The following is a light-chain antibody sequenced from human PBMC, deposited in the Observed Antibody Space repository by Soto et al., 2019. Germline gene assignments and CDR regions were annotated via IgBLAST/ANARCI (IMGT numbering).Light chain of an antibody. J-gene: IGLJ7*01. CDR2: EDN. CDR1: SSNIGKNY. CDR3: GTWDSSLSVFV. Sequence: QSVLTQPPSVSAAPGQKVTFSCSGSSSNIGKNYVSWYQQVPGTAPKLLIYEDNKRRSGIPDRFSGSKSGTSATLGITGLQTGDEAEYYCGTWDSSLSVFVFGTGTQLTVL. V-gene: IGLV1-51*02.